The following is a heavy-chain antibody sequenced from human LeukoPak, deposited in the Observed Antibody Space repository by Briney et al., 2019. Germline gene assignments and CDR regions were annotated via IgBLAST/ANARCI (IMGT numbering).Heavy chain of an antibody. CDR1: GFTFSSYA. D-gene: IGHD3-10*01. Sequence: PGGSLRLSCAASGFTFSSYAVSWVRQAPGKGLEWVSAISGSGGSIYYADSVKGRFTISRDNSKNTLYLQMNSLRVEDTAVYYCAKRLLWFGEYYFDYWGQGTLVTVSS. CDR2: ISGSGGSI. J-gene: IGHJ4*02. CDR3: AKRLLWFGEYYFDY. V-gene: IGHV3-23*01.